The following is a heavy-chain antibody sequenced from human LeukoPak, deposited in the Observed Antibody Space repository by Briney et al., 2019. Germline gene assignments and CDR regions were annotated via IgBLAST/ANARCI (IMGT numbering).Heavy chain of an antibody. J-gene: IGHJ3*02. CDR1: GFTVSSNY. CDR3: AREFFDSVGSYYLVAFDI. D-gene: IGHD1-26*01. CDR2: ISSSSSYI. Sequence: GGSLRLSCAASGFTVSSNYMSWVRQAPGKGLEWVSSISSSSSYIYYADSVKGRFTISRDNAKNSLYLQMNSLRAEDTAVYYCAREFFDSVGSYYLVAFDIWGQGTMVTVSS. V-gene: IGHV3-21*01.